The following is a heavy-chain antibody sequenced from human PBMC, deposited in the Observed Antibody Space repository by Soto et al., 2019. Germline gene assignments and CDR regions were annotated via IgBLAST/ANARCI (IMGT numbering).Heavy chain of an antibody. CDR3: ARRSYYDSSCYSHHDAFDI. CDR2: IDPSDSYT. J-gene: IGHJ3*02. D-gene: IGHD3-22*01. Sequence: GESLKICFKGSGYSFTSYWISWVRQMPGKVLEWMGRIDPSDSYTNYSPSFEGHVTISADKSISTAYLQWSRLKASDTAMYYCARRSYYDSSCYSHHDAFDIWGQGTMVT. V-gene: IGHV5-10-1*01. CDR1: GYSFTSYW.